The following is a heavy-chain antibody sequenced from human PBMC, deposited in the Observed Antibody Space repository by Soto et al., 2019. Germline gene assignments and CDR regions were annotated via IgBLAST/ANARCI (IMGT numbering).Heavy chain of an antibody. CDR3: ARDPGDCSSTSCYTGEYYYYYGMDA. J-gene: IGHJ6*02. V-gene: IGHV1-69*13. CDR1: VGTFSSYA. CDR2: IIPIFGTA. Sequence: SVKVSCKASVGTFSSYAISWVRQAPGQGLEWMGGIIPIFGTANYAQKFQGRVTITADESTSTAYMELSSLRSEDTAVYYCARDPGDCSSTSCYTGEYYYYYGMDAWGQGTTVTVSS. D-gene: IGHD2-2*02.